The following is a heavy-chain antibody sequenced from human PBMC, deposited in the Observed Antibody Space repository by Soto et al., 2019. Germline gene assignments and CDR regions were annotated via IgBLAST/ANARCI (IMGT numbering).Heavy chain of an antibody. CDR1: GFIFSSYG. CDR2: VSSDGRTT. J-gene: IGHJ4*01. Sequence: QPGGSLRLSCVASGFIFSSYGIHWVRQAPGKGLEWVAVVSSDGRTTYYADSVKGRFTISRDNSKNTLYLQMDSLRPEDTAVYYCAKEVAVAGDLDYWGHGTLVTVSS. CDR3: AKEVAVAGDLDY. V-gene: IGHV3-30*18. D-gene: IGHD6-19*01.